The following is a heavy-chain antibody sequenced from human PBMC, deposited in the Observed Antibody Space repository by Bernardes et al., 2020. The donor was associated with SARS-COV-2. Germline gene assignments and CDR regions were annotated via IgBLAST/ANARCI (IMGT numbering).Heavy chain of an antibody. CDR3: VRGTAGGYGIFDS. V-gene: IGHV3-74*01. Sequence: SLRLSCAASGFNFRNYWMHWVRQVPGKGLVWVSRIHFDGSTTFYADSVKGRFTISRDNAKNMLFLQMNSLRVEDTAVYYCVRGTAGGYGIFDSWGQGTLVIVSS. CDR1: GFNFRNYW. D-gene: IGHD5-12*01. J-gene: IGHJ4*02. CDR2: IHFDGSTT.